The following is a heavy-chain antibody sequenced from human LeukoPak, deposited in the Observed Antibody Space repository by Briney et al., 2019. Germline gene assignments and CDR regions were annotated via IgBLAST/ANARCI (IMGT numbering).Heavy chain of an antibody. CDR1: GYSFTSYW. CDR3: ARPRCSGGSCYSVAPLGYFDY. Sequence: GESLKISCKGSGYSFTSYWIGWVRQMPGKGLEWMGIIYPGDSDTRYSPSFQGQVTISADKSISTAYLQWSSLKASDTAVYYCARPRCSGGSCYSVAPLGYFDYWGQGTLVTVSS. D-gene: IGHD2-15*01. J-gene: IGHJ4*02. V-gene: IGHV5-51*01. CDR2: IYPGDSDT.